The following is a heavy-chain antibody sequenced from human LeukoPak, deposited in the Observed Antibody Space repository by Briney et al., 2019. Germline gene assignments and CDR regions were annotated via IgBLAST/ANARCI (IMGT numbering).Heavy chain of an antibody. CDR3: ARGEYYGSGSPPPGY. CDR2: IYYSGST. J-gene: IGHJ4*02. Sequence: SETLSLTCTVSGGSISSSSYYWGWLRQPPGKGLEWIGSIYYSGSTYYNPSLKSRVTISVDTSKNQFSLKLSSVTAADTAVYYCARGEYYGSGSPPPGYWGQGTLVTVSS. D-gene: IGHD3-10*01. V-gene: IGHV4-39*07. CDR1: GGSISSSSYY.